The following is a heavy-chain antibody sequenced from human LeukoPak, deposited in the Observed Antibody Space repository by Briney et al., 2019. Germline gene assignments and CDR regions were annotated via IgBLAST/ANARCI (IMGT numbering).Heavy chain of an antibody. V-gene: IGHV4-61*01. CDR2: IYYREST. CDR1: VGSVSRCSFH. CDR3: AREPEEGAVAGTADS. D-gene: IGHD6-19*01. Sequence: PSWTLSLTFTCCVGSVSRCSFHGICTRQPPGEGVEGIRYIYYRESTHYNPSLKRLVTISVDTSKNQFSLKMSSVTAADTAVYYCAREPEEGAVAGTADSWGQGTLVTVSS. J-gene: IGHJ4*02.